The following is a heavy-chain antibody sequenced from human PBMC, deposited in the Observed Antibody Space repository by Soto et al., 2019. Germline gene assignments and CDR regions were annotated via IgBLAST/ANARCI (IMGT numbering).Heavy chain of an antibody. D-gene: IGHD7-27*01. CDR3: ARGAGDLPY. J-gene: IGHJ4*02. Sequence: EVQLVESGGGLVKPGGSLTLSCAASGFTFSSYTMTWVRQAPGKGLEWVSSISFSSTNIHYADSLKGRFAISRDNAKNSLYLQMHGLRVEDTAVYYCARGAGDLPYWGQGTLVTVSS. CDR2: ISFSSTNI. CDR1: GFTFSSYT. V-gene: IGHV3-21*01.